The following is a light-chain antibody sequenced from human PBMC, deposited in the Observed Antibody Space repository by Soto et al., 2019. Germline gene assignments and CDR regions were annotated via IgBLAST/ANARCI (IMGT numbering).Light chain of an antibody. CDR3: CSYADSSSI. V-gene: IGLV2-23*02. CDR1: SSDVGTYNL. Sequence: SALTQPASVSGSPGQSIAISCTGTSSDVGTYNLVSWYQQHPGKAPKLMIYEVSKRPSGVSNRFSGSKSGNTASLTISGLQAEDEADYYCCSYADSSSIFGGGTKVTVL. CDR2: EVS. J-gene: IGLJ2*01.